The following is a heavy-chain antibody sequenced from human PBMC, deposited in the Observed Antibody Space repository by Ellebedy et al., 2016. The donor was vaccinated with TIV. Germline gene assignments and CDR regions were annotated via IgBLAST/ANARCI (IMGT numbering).Heavy chain of an antibody. Sequence: SGFSGFTFSNAWMSWVRQGPGKGLEWVGHIKSKIDGGTTDYAEPVKGRFSISRHDSKKTVYLQMDRLRTEDTGVYYCATDMSGSYRSFDFWGQGTLVSVSS. D-gene: IGHD1-26*01. J-gene: IGHJ4*02. CDR1: GFTFSNAW. CDR3: ATDMSGSYRSFDF. V-gene: IGHV3-15*01. CDR2: IKSKIDGGTT.